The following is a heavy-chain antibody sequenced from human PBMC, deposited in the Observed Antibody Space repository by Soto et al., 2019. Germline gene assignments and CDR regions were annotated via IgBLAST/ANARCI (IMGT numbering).Heavy chain of an antibody. CDR1: GGTFSSYA. J-gene: IGHJ6*02. CDR2: IIPIFGTA. CDR3: ARHPGGRGYYSGMDV. D-gene: IGHD2-15*01. Sequence: QVQLVQSGAEVKKPGSSVKVSCKASGGTFSSYAISWVRQAPGQGLEWMGGIIPIFGTANYAQKFQGRVTITANESTRTASMELSSLRSEDTAVYYCARHPGGRGYYSGMDVWGQGTTVTVSS. V-gene: IGHV1-69*12.